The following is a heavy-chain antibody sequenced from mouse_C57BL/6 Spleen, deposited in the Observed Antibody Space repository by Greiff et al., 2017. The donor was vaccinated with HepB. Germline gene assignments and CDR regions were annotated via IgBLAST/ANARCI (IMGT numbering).Heavy chain of an antibody. Sequence: VKLQQPGAELVKPGASVKLSCKASGYTFTSYWMHWVKQRPGRGLEWIGRIDPNSGGTKYNEKFKSKATLTVDKPSSTAYMQLSSLTSEDSAVYYCATGYYYGSYWYFDVWGTGTTVTVSS. V-gene: IGHV1-72*01. CDR3: ATGYYYGSYWYFDV. CDR1: GYTFTSYW. CDR2: IDPNSGGT. D-gene: IGHD1-1*01. J-gene: IGHJ1*03.